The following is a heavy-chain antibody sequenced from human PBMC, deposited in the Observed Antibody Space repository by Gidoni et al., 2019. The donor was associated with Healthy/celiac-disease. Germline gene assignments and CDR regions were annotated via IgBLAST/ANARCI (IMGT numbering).Heavy chain of an antibody. CDR3: ARGWAGRLDY. V-gene: IGHV4-59*01. Sequence: QVQLQESGPGLVKPSETLSLTCTVSGGSISSYYWSWIRQPPGKGLEWIGYIYYSGSTNYNPSLKSRVTISVDTSKNQFSLKLSSVTAADTAVYYCARGWAGRLDYWGQGTLVTVSS. D-gene: IGHD1-1*01. CDR2: IYYSGST. CDR1: GGSISSYY. J-gene: IGHJ4*02.